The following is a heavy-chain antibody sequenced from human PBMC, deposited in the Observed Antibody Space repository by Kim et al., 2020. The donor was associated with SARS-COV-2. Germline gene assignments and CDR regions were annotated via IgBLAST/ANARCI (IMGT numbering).Heavy chain of an antibody. CDR2: ISTDGRET. CDR3: VKTSSTWPRHFDY. Sequence: GGSLRLSCSVFGFSFSHYAMYWVRQAPGKGLEYVSAISTDGRETFYTDSVKGTFTISRDNSKNTLYLQMTSLRPEDTALYYCVKTSSTWPRHFDYWGQGTLVTVSS. V-gene: IGHV3-64D*09. J-gene: IGHJ4*02. CDR1: GFSFSHYA. D-gene: IGHD6-13*01.